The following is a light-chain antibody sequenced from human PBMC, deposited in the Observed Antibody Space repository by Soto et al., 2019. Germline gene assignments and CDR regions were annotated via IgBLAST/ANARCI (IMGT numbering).Light chain of an antibody. CDR1: SSDVGSYNL. CDR3: SSYPGNNIHVV. Sequence: QSALTQPASVSGSPGQSITISCTGTSSDVGSYNLVSWYQQHPGRAPKLIIYEVNKWPSGYSNRFSGSKSGNTASLTISGLQAEDEADYYCSSYPGNNIHVVFGGGTQLTVL. V-gene: IGLV2-23*02. CDR2: EVN. J-gene: IGLJ2*01.